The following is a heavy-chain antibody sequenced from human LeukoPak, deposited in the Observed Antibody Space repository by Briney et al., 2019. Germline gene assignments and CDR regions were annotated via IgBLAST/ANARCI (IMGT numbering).Heavy chain of an antibody. CDR1: GGSFSGYY. CDR2: INHSGST. V-gene: IGHV4-34*01. CDR3: ARAYYLLNDY. D-gene: IGHD3-10*01. Sequence: SETLSLTCAVYGGSFSGYYWSWIRQPPGKGLEWIGEINHSGSTNYNPSLKSRVTISVDTSKNQFSLKLSSVTAADTAVYYCARAYYLLNDYWGQGTLVTVSS. J-gene: IGHJ4*02.